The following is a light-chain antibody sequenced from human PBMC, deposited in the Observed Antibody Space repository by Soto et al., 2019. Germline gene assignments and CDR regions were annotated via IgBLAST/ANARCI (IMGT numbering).Light chain of an antibody. J-gene: IGLJ1*01. CDR2: AVN. CDR1: STDVGGYNY. V-gene: IGLV2-14*01. CDR3: GSYTSTDTPVV. Sequence: QSALAQPSSVSGSPGQSITISCTGTSTDVGGYNYVSWYQHHPGKGPKLIIYAVNNRPSGVSDRFSGSKSGNKASLTISNLEAEDESDYYCGSYTSTDTPVVFGTGTKVTVL.